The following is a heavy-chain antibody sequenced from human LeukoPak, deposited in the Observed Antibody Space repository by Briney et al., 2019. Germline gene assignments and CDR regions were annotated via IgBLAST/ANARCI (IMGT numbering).Heavy chain of an antibody. CDR3: ARDQMGGGLDY. D-gene: IGHD3-16*01. Sequence: SETLSLTCAVSGGSISSGGYCWGWIRQPPGRGLEWIGYIYHSGSTYYNPSLKSRVTVSVDRSKNQFSLKLSSVTAADTAVYYCARDQMGGGLDYWGQGTLVTVSS. CDR1: GGSISSGGYC. CDR2: IYHSGST. J-gene: IGHJ4*02. V-gene: IGHV4-30-2*01.